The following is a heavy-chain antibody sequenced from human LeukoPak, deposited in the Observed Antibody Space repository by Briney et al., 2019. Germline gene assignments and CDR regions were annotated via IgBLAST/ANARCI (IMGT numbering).Heavy chain of an antibody. J-gene: IGHJ5*02. Sequence: EPSETLSLTCTVSGGSISSYYWSWIRQPPGKGLEWIGYIYYSGSTNYNPSLKSRVTISVDTSKNQFSLKLSSVTAADTAMYYCARLGVAAAGFDPWGQGTLVTVSS. CDR1: GGSISSYY. D-gene: IGHD6-13*01. CDR2: IYYSGST. CDR3: ARLGVAAAGFDP. V-gene: IGHV4-59*08.